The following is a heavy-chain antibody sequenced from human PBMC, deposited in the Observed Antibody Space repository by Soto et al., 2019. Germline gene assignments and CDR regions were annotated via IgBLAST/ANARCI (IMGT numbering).Heavy chain of an antibody. Sequence: GGSLRLSCAASGFTFSSHAMSWVRQAPGKGLEWVSGISGSGKNTYSADSVKGRFTISRDNSKKTVYLQMNSLRAEDTAIYYCAKGESGSSWDFDYWGQGSLVTVSS. D-gene: IGHD6-13*01. CDR3: AKGESGSSWDFDY. V-gene: IGHV3-23*01. CDR2: ISGSGKNT. CDR1: GFTFSSHA. J-gene: IGHJ4*02.